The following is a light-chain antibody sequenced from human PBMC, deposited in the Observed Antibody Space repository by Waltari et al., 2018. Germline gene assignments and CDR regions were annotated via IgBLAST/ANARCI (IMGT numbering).Light chain of an antibody. CDR2: AAS. CDR3: QQLHTYPLT. CDR1: QDIGTY. J-gene: IGKJ4*01. Sequence: DIQLTQSPSFLSASVGRRVTVTCRASQDIGTYLAWYQKKPGKDPHLLIYAASSVHNGVPSRFSGGGSGTLFTLTSNRLQPEDFATYYCQQLHTYPLTFGGGTEVEL. V-gene: IGKV1-9*01.